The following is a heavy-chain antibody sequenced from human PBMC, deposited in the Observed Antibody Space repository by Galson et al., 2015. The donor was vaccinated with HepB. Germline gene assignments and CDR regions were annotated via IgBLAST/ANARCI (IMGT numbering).Heavy chain of an antibody. D-gene: IGHD3-10*01. CDR3: ARDYYGSGSYSEDVAFDI. CDR1: GGTFSNYG. J-gene: IGHJ3*02. V-gene: IGHV1-69*04. CDR2: IIPIVGIP. Sequence: SVKVSCKASGGTFSNYGISWVRQAPGQGLEWMGRIIPIVGIPNYAQKFQGSVTITADKSTSIAYMELTSLRSEDTAVYYCARDYYGSGSYSEDVAFDIWGQGTMVTVSS.